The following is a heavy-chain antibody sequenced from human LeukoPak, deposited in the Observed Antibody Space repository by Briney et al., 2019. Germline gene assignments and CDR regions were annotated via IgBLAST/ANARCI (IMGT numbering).Heavy chain of an antibody. D-gene: IGHD6-13*01. J-gene: IGHJ6*02. Sequence: ASVKVSYKASGYTFTIYAMHWVRQAPGQGLEWMGWINTNTGNPTYAQGFTGRFVFSLDTSVSTAYLQICSLKAEDTAVYYCARDSSSWYSYYYYGMDVWGQGTTVTVSS. V-gene: IGHV7-4-1*01. CDR1: GYTFTIYA. CDR3: ARDSSSWYSYYYYGMDV. CDR2: INTNTGNP.